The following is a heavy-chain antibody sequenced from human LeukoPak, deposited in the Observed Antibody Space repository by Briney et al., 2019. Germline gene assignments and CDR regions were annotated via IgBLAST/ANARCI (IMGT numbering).Heavy chain of an antibody. CDR3: ARGKRSMIVVAGNGMDV. CDR1: GFTFSSYD. D-gene: IGHD3-22*01. CDR2: IGTAGDT. Sequence: GGSLRLSCAASGFTFSSYDMHWVRQATGKGLEWVSAIGTAGDTCYPGSVKGRFTISRENAKNSLYLQMNSLRAGDTAVYYCARGKRSMIVVAGNGMDVWGQGTTVTVSS. V-gene: IGHV3-13*04. J-gene: IGHJ6*02.